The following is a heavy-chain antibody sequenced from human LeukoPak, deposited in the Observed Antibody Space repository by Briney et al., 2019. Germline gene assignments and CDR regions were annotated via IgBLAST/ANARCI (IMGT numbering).Heavy chain of an antibody. V-gene: IGHV4-59*01. CDR1: GGSISSYY. D-gene: IGHD3-9*01. J-gene: IGHJ6*02. CDR3: ARVFPGGYYDILTGYYDYYYYYGMDV. CDR2: IYYSGST. Sequence: SETLSLTCTASGGSISSYYWSWIRQPPGKGLEWIGYIYYSGSTNYNPSLKSRVTISVDTSKNQFSLKLSSVTAADTAVYYCARVFPGGYYDILTGYYDYYYYYGMDVWGQGTTVTVSS.